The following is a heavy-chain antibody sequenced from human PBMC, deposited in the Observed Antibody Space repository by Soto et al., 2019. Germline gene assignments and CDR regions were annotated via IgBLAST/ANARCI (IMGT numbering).Heavy chain of an antibody. D-gene: IGHD4-17*01. CDR1: GFTFYSYA. J-gene: IGHJ6*02. Sequence: PGGSLRLSCAASGFTFYSYAMTWVRQAPGKALEWVSTISGSGDSTYYADSVKGRFSISRDNYKNTVSLQMNSLRAENTAVYFWARVWERTVTTRNSFYGIDVWGRGPTVTVYS. CDR2: ISGSGDST. V-gene: IGHV3-23*01. CDR3: ARVWERTVTTRNSFYGIDV.